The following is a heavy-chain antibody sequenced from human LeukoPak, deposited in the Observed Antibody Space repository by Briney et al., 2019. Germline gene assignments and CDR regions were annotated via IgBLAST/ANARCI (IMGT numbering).Heavy chain of an antibody. CDR2: IDWDGDK. Sequence: SGPALVQPTQTLSLTCTFSGFSLSTSEMCVSWIRQPPGKALEWLARIDWDGDKYCSTSLKTRLTISKDTSKNQVVLTMTNMDPVDTATYYCARSDYGSGSYTFDYWGQGTLVTVSS. CDR1: GFSLSTSEMC. D-gene: IGHD3-10*01. CDR3: ARSDYGSGSYTFDY. V-gene: IGHV2-70*11. J-gene: IGHJ4*02.